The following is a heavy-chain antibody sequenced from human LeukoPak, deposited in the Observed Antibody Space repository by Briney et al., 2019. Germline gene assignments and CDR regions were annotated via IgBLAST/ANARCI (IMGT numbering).Heavy chain of an antibody. CDR2: IWYDGSKK. Sequence: GGSLRLSCAASGFIFSSYGMHWVRQAPGKGLEWVASIWYDGSKKQYADSVKGRFTISRDNSKKMMMYVQMTSLRGEDTAIYYCARDTPTNGAQPFDYWGQGTLVAVSS. J-gene: IGHJ4*02. V-gene: IGHV3-33*01. CDR3: ARDTPTNGAQPFDY. CDR1: GFIFSSYG. D-gene: IGHD2-8*01.